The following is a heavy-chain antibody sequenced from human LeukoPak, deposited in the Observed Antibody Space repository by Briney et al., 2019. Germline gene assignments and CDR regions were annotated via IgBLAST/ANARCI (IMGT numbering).Heavy chain of an antibody. CDR1: GFTVKDNF. Sequence: PGGSLRLSCAASGFTVKDNFMSWVRQAPGKGLEWVSVLYSGGATYYADSVKGRFTISRDNSKNTLYLQMNSLKTEDTAVYYCTTDRPIAVAGGGDRFDPWGQGTLVTVSS. V-gene: IGHV3-66*01. J-gene: IGHJ5*02. D-gene: IGHD6-19*01. CDR3: TTDRPIAVAGGGDRFDP. CDR2: LYSGGAT.